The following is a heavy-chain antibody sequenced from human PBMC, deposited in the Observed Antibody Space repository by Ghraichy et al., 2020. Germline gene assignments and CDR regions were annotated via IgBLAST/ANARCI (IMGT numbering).Heavy chain of an antibody. Sequence: GGSLRLSCAASGFTFSSYEMNWVRQAPGKGLEWISYITGSGSSIHYADSMKGRFTVSRDNAKNSLYLQLNSLRAEDTAVYYCARSSVAGIGPWFDPWGQGTLVTVSS. V-gene: IGHV3-48*03. CDR3: ARSSVAGIGPWFDP. D-gene: IGHD6-19*01. J-gene: IGHJ5*02. CDR1: GFTFSSYE. CDR2: ITGSGSSI.